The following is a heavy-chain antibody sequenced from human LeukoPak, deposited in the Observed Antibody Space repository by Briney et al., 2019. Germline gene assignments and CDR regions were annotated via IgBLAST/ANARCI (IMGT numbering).Heavy chain of an antibody. V-gene: IGHV4-34*01. J-gene: IGHJ3*01. D-gene: IGHD3-9*01. CDR3: AIHPPRITIFWRAHDDAFDV. CDR1: GGSSSGYY. CDR2: INHSGST. Sequence: SETLSLTCAVYGGSSSGYYWSWIRQPPGKGLEWIGEINHSGSTNYNPSLKSRVTISVDTSKNQFSLKLSSVTAADTAVYYCAIHPPRITIFWRAHDDAFDVWGQGRMVTVSS.